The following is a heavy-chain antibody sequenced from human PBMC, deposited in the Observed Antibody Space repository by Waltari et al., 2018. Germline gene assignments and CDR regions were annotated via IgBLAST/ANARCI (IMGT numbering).Heavy chain of an antibody. V-gene: IGHV3-48*01. CDR3: ARDRTGYGSGSYPWDYYYYGMDV. J-gene: IGHJ6*02. D-gene: IGHD3-10*01. CDR1: GFTFSSYS. CDR2: ISSSSSTI. Sequence: EVQLVESGGGLVQPGGSLRLSCAASGFTFSSYSMNWVRQAPGKELEWVSYISSSSSTIYYADSVKGRFTISRDNAKNSLYLQMNSLRAEDTAVYYCARDRTGYGSGSYPWDYYYYGMDVWGQGTTVTVSS.